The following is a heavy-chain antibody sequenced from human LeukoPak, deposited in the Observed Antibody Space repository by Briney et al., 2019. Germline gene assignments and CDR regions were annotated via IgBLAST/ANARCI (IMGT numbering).Heavy chain of an antibody. Sequence: ASVKVSCKASGYTFTGYYMHWVRQAPGQGLELMGWSNPNNGGTNYAQKFQGRVTMTLDTSISTAYMELNRLRSDDTAIYYCARVDGGEWYYFDYWGQGTLVTVSS. J-gene: IGHJ4*02. D-gene: IGHD2-8*02. CDR3: ARVDGGEWYYFDY. CDR2: SNPNNGGT. V-gene: IGHV1-2*02. CDR1: GYTFTGYY.